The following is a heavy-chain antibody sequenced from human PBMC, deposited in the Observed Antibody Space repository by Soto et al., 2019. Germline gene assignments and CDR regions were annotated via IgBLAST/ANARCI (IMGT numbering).Heavy chain of an antibody. CDR1: GFTVSSNY. J-gene: IGHJ6*01. Sequence: PGGSLRLSCAASGFTVSSNYMSWVRQAPWKGLEWVSVIYSGGSTYYADSVKGRFTISRDNSKNTLYLQMNSLRAEDTAVYYCARDLVVRGVPGWGYYGMDVWGQGTTVTVSS. V-gene: IGHV3-53*01. CDR3: ARDLVVRGVPGWGYYGMDV. D-gene: IGHD3-10*01. CDR2: IYSGGST.